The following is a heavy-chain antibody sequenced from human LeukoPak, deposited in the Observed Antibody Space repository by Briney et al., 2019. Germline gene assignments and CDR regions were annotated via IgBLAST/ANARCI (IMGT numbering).Heavy chain of an antibody. D-gene: IGHD6-19*01. CDR3: ARRGASGWLDY. CDR2: IYYSGST. Sequence: SETLSLTCAVSGGSIRRDGNLWGWIRQPPGKGLEWIGYIYYSGSTNYNPSLKSRVTISVDTSKNQFSLKLSSVTAADTAVYYCARRGASGWLDYWGQGTLVTVSS. J-gene: IGHJ4*02. CDR1: GGSIRRDGNL. V-gene: IGHV4-61*08.